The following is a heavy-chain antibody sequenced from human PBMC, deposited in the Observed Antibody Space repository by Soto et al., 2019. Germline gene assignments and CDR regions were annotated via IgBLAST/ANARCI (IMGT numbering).Heavy chain of an antibody. D-gene: IGHD3-10*01. CDR1: GYTFTSYG. V-gene: IGHV1-18*01. J-gene: IGHJ4*02. CDR2: ISAYNGNT. Sequence: QVPLVQSGAEVKKPGASVKVSCKASGYTFTSYGISWVRQAPGQGLEWMGCISAYNGNTNYAQKLRGRVTMTTDTCPSRAYVGLRGSRSDATAVYSCARGRFDGFGELLPLDFWGPGSLVTVSA. CDR3: ARGRFDGFGELLPLDF.